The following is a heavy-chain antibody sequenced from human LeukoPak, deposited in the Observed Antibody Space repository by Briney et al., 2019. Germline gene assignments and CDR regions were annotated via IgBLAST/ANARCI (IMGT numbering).Heavy chain of an antibody. D-gene: IGHD3-22*01. Sequence: SETLSLTCAVSGGSFSGYYWSWIRQPPGKGLEWIGEINHSGSPNNNPSLKSRVSISFDTSKNQFSLKLTSVTAADTAVYYCARGWDDSSGYYHYYYMDVWGKGTTVTVSS. CDR3: ARGWDDSSGYYHYYYMDV. J-gene: IGHJ6*03. V-gene: IGHV4-34*01. CDR2: INHSGSP. CDR1: GGSFSGYY.